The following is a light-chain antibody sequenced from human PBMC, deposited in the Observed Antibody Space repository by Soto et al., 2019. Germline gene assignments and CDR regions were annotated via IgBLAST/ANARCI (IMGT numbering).Light chain of an antibody. V-gene: IGKV3-20*01. J-gene: IGKJ1*01. CDR3: QQYGSSPRT. Sequence: EIVFTHSLGTLSLSPGERASLSCRSSQSVSSNFLAWYQQKPGQALRLLIQGASSRAAGIPDRFRGSGSGTDFTLTISRLEPEDFAVYYCQQYGSSPRTFGQGTKVDIK. CDR1: QSVSSNF. CDR2: GAS.